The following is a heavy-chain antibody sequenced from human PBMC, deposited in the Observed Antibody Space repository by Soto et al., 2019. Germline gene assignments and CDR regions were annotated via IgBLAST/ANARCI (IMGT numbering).Heavy chain of an antibody. Sequence: QVQLLESGPGLVKPSETLSLTCTVSGDSIGTTHSYWAWIRQSPGKGLEWIGNIHYSGSTYYMPSLRSRVTLSVDPSKNQFALRLTSVTAEDPAVYYCARHEGNGNVWPLDYWGQGILVTVSS. V-gene: IGHV4-39*01. CDR3: ARHEGNGNVWPLDY. J-gene: IGHJ4*02. D-gene: IGHD2-8*01. CDR2: IHYSGST. CDR1: GDSIGTTHSY.